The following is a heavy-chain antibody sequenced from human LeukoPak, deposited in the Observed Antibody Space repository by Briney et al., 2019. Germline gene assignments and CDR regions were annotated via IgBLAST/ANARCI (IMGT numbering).Heavy chain of an antibody. CDR3: ARVLNTISSYWFDP. Sequence: SETLSLTCTVSGGSISSYYWSWIRQPPGKGLEWIGRIYTSGSTNYNPSLKSRVTMSVDTSKNQFSLKLSSVTAADTAVYYCARVLNTISSYWFDPWGQGTLVTVSS. J-gene: IGHJ5*02. V-gene: IGHV4-4*07. CDR1: GGSISSYY. CDR2: IYTSGST. D-gene: IGHD3-3*01.